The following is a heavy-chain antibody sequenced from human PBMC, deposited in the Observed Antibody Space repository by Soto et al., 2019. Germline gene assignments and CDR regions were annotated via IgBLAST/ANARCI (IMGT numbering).Heavy chain of an antibody. Sequence: EVQLVESGGGLIQPGGSLRLSCAASGFTVSSNYMSWVRQAPGKGLEWVSVIYSGGSTYYADSVKGRFTISRDNSKNTRYLEMNSLRAEDTAVYYCARLQGSGWYYYYGMDVWGQGTTVTVSS. CDR3: ARLQGSGWYYYYGMDV. V-gene: IGHV3-53*01. CDR2: IYSGGST. CDR1: GFTVSSNY. J-gene: IGHJ6*02. D-gene: IGHD6-19*01.